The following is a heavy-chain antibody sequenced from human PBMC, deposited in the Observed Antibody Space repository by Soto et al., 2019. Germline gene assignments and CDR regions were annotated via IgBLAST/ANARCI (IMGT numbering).Heavy chain of an antibody. J-gene: IGHJ6*02. D-gene: IGHD5-12*01. V-gene: IGHV4-61*01. CDR1: GGSVSSGSYY. CDR2: IYYSGST. CDR3: ARVGGYSGYDSDRNYYYYGMDV. Sequence: SLTCTVSGGSVSSGSYYWSWIRQPPGKGLEWIGYIYYSGSTNYNPSLKSRVTISVDTSKNQFSLKLSSVTAADTAVYYCARVGGYSGYDSDRNYYYYGMDVWGQGTTVTVSS.